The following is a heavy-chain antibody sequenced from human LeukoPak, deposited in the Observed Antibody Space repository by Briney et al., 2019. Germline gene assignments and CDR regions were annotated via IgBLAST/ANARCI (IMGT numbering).Heavy chain of an antibody. D-gene: IGHD1-26*01. CDR3: ARGDHSGSYGPSPPDAFDI. J-gene: IGHJ3*02. V-gene: IGHV3-30*04. Sequence: GRSLRLSCAASGFTFSSYAMHWVRQAPGKGLEWVAVISYDGSNKYYADSVKGRFTISRDNSKNTLYLQMNSLRAEDTAVYYCARGDHSGSYGPSPPDAFDIWGQGTMVTVSS. CDR2: ISYDGSNK. CDR1: GFTFSSYA.